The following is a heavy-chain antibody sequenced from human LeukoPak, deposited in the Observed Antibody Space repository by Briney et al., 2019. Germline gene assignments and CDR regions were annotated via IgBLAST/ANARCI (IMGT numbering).Heavy chain of an antibody. V-gene: IGHV1-2*06. CDR1: GYTFTGYY. J-gene: IGHJ5*02. CDR2: INPNSGGT. Sequence: ASVKVSCKAPGYTFTGYYMHWVRQAPGQGLEWMGRINPNSGGTNYAQKFQGRVTMTRDTSISTAYMDLSRLRSDDTAVYYCARDPRQEGWFDPWGQGTLVTVSS. CDR3: ARDPRQEGWFDP.